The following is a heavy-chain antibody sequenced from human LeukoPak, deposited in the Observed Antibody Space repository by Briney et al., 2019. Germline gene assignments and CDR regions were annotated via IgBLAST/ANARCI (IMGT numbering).Heavy chain of an antibody. V-gene: IGHV4-39*01. CDR2: IYYSGST. Sequence: SETLSLTCTVSGGSISSSSYYWGWIRQPPGKGLEWIGSIYYSGSTYYNPSLKSRVTISVDTSKSQFSLKLSSVTAADTAVYYCARHTVAAAGTHWFDPWGQGTLVTVSS. CDR3: ARHTVAAAGTHWFDP. J-gene: IGHJ5*02. CDR1: GGSISSSSYY. D-gene: IGHD6-13*01.